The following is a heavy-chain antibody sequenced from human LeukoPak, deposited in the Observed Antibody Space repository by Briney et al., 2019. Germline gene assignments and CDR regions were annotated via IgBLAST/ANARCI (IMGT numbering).Heavy chain of an antibody. Sequence: GGSRRLSCAASGFTFSSYAMSWVRQAPGKGREWVSAISGSGGSTYYADFVKGRFTISRDNSKNTLYQQMNSLRAEDTAVYYCAKDALFLVWFCFDCWGQGNLVTVCS. CDR3: AKDALFLVWFCFDC. D-gene: IGHD3-3*01. CDR1: GFTFSSYA. J-gene: IGHJ4*02. V-gene: IGHV3-23*01. CDR2: ISGSGGST.